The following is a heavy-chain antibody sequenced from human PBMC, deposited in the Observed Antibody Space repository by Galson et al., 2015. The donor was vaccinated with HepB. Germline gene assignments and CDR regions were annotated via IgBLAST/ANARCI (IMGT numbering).Heavy chain of an antibody. CDR3: AARWSGYYFTEKYYYYYYGMDV. CDR1: GGSFNDFY. V-gene: IGHV4-34*01. Sequence: SETLSLTCAVYGGSFNDFYWSWIRQPPGKGLEWIGEINHSGSITNYNPSLKSRVTISVDTSKNQFSLKLTSVTAADTAVYYCAARWSGYYFTEKYYYYYYGMDVWGQGTTVTVSS. CDR2: INHSGSIT. D-gene: IGHD3-3*01. J-gene: IGHJ6*02.